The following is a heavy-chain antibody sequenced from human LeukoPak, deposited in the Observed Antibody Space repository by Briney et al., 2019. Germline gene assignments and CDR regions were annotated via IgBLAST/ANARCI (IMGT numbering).Heavy chain of an antibody. J-gene: IGHJ1*01. CDR3: AKDGGTLPAEYFQH. V-gene: IGHV3-43*01. CDR1: GFTFDDYT. Sequence: GGSLRLSCAASGFTFDDYTMHWVRQAPGKGLEWVSLISWDGGSTYYADSVKGRFTISRDNSKNSLYLQMNSLRTEDTALYYCAKDGGTLPAEYFQHWGQGTLVTVSS. D-gene: IGHD3-16*01. CDR2: ISWDGGST.